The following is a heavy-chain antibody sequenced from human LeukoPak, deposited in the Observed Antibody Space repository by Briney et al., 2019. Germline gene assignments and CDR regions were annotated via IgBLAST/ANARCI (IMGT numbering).Heavy chain of an antibody. V-gene: IGHV3-9*01. CDR2: ISWNSGSI. J-gene: IGHJ6*02. CDR1: GFTFSSYS. Sequence: PGGSLRLSCAASGFTFSSYSMNWVRQAPGKGLEWVSGISWNSGSIGYADSVKGRFTISRDNAKNSLYLQMNSLRAEDTALYYCAKALGATIRYYYYGMDVWGQGTTVTVSS. D-gene: IGHD5-12*01. CDR3: AKALGATIRYYYYGMDV.